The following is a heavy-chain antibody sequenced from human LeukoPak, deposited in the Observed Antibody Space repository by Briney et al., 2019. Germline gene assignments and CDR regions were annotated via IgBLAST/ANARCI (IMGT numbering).Heavy chain of an antibody. CDR3: AKDIAGVVTAMFDC. CDR2: ISDDGRDK. V-gene: IGHV3-30*18. Sequence: PGGSLRLSCAASGFTFSSYGVHWVRQAPGKGLEWVAVISDDGRDKYYADSVKGRFTISRDNSKNTLYLQMNSLRPEDTAVYFCAKDIAGVVTAMFDCWGQGTLVTVSS. D-gene: IGHD2-21*02. J-gene: IGHJ4*02. CDR1: GFTFSSYG.